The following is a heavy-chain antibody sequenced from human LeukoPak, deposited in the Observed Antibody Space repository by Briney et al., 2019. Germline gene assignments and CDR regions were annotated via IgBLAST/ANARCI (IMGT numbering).Heavy chain of an antibody. CDR3: ARGPNSNWSGLDF. D-gene: IGHD6-6*01. V-gene: IGHV3-74*01. CDR1: GFTFSSYW. CDR2: INSDGSTT. J-gene: IGHJ4*02. Sequence: GGSLRLSCAASGFTFSSYWMHWVRQAPGKGLVWVSNINSDGSTTTYADSVKGRFTVSRDNAKNTLYLQVNNLRAEDTAVYYCARGPNSNWSGLDFWGQGTLLTVSS.